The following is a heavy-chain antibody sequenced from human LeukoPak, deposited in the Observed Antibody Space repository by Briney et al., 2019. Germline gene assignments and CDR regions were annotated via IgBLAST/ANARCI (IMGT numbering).Heavy chain of an antibody. D-gene: IGHD1-1*01. Sequence: SETLSLTCTVSGGSISSYYWSWIRQPPGKGLEWIGYIYCSGSTNYNPSLKSRVTISVDTSKNQFSLKLSSVTAADTAVYYCARAPSYNSARLDVWGQGTTVTVSS. CDR1: GGSISSYY. CDR3: ARAPSYNSARLDV. J-gene: IGHJ6*02. V-gene: IGHV4-59*01. CDR2: IYCSGST.